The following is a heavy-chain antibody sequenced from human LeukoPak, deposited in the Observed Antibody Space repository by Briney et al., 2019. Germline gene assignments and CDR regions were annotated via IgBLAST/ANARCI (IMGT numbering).Heavy chain of an antibody. CDR3: ARASIAAAQTQEYFDY. D-gene: IGHD6-13*01. V-gene: IGHV4-4*07. CDR2: IYTSGST. Sequence: SETLSLTCTVSGGSISSYYWSWIRQPAGKGLEWIGRIYTSGSTNYNPSLKSRVTMSVDTSKNQFSLKLSSVTAADTAVYYCARASIAAAQTQEYFDYWGQGTLVTVSS. CDR1: GGSISSYY. J-gene: IGHJ4*02.